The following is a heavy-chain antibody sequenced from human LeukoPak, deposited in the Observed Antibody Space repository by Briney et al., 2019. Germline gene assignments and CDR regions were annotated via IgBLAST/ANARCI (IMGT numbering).Heavy chain of an antibody. CDR1: GITLRVYW. V-gene: IGHV3-7*01. CDR2: IKQDGSEK. J-gene: IGHJ4*02. Sequence: PGGSLRLSCAASGITLRVYWMSWVRQAPGKGVEWVANIKQDGSEKYYRDSVQGRFTISRDNAKNSLYLQMNSLRAEDTAVYCCARSGSGYFDYWGQGSLVTVSS. CDR3: ARSGSGYFDY.